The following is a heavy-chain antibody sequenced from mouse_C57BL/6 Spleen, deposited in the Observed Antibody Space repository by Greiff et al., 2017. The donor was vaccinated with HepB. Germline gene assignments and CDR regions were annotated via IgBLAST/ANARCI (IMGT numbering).Heavy chain of an antibody. Sequence: VKVVESGPGLVAPSQSLSITCTVSGFSLTSYGVDWVRQPPGKGLEWLGVIWGGGSTNYNSALMSRLSISKDNSKSQVFLKMNSLQTDDTAMYYCAKRDYSPYYAMDYWGQGTSVTVSS. J-gene: IGHJ4*01. CDR2: IWGGGST. CDR3: AKRDYSPYYAMDY. CDR1: GFSLTSYG. V-gene: IGHV2-9*01. D-gene: IGHD2-12*01.